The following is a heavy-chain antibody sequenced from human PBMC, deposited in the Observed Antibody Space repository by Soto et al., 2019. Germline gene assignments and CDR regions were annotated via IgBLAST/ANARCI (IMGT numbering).Heavy chain of an antibody. V-gene: IGHV3-48*03. CDR2: ISKRGDSM. CDR3: VREGGVPSAIGHYYYGMDV. J-gene: IGHJ6*02. CDR1: GFTFSAYA. D-gene: IGHD2-2*02. Sequence: GGSLRLSCAASGFTFSAYAMNWVRQTPGKGLEWVSHISKRGDSMYYADSVKGRFTISRDNSNNTLHLQMNNLRDDDTAIYYCVREGGVPSAIGHYYYGMDVWGQGTAVTVSS.